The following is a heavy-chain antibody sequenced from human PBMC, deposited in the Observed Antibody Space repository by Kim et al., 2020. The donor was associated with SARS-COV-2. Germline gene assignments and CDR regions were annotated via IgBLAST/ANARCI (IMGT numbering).Heavy chain of an antibody. CDR2: ISSTSSYI. CDR1: GFTFSSYS. J-gene: IGHJ6*02. V-gene: IGHV3-21*01. CDR3: ARDSTTERPLIVVVPAARYYGMDV. D-gene: IGHD2-2*01. Sequence: GGSLRLSCAASGFTFSSYSMNWVRQAPGKGLEWVSSISSTSSYIYYADSVKGRFTISRDNAKNSLFLQMNSLRAEDTGLYYCARDSTTERPLIVVVPAARYYGMDVWGQGTTVTVSS.